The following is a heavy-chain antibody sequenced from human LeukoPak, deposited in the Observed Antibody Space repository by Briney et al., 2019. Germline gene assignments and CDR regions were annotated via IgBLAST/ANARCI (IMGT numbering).Heavy chain of an antibody. Sequence: ASVEVSCKASGGTFSSYAISWVRQAPGQGLEWMGRIIPIFGTANYAQKFQGRVTITTDESTSTAYMELSSLRSEDTAVYYCARDRSPMFDTSDAFDIWGQGTMVTVSS. CDR3: ARDRSPMFDTSDAFDI. CDR2: IIPIFGTA. V-gene: IGHV1-69*05. J-gene: IGHJ3*02. CDR1: GGTFSSYA. D-gene: IGHD2-2*01.